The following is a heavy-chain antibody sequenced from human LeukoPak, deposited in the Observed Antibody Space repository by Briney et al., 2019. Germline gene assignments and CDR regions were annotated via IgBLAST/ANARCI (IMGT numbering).Heavy chain of an antibody. CDR2: ISSSGSTI. CDR1: GFTFSDYY. J-gene: IGHJ4*02. CDR3: AGSLGYCSSTSCEPVYFDH. D-gene: IGHD2-2*01. V-gene: IGHV3-11*04. Sequence: GGSLRLSCAASGFTFSDYYMSWIRQAPGKGLEWVSYISSSGSTIYYADSVKGRFTISRDNAKNSLYLQMNSLRAEDTAVYYCAGSLGYCSSTSCEPVYFDHWGQGTLVTVSS.